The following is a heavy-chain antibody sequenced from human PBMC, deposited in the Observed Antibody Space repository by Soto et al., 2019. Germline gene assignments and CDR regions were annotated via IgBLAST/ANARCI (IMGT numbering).Heavy chain of an antibody. D-gene: IGHD3-10*01. CDR2: INPNSGGT. J-gene: IGHJ6*02. V-gene: IGHV1-2*04. Sequence: ASVTVSCKASGYTFTGYYMHWVRQAPGQGLEWMGWINPNSGGTNYAQKFQGWVTMTRDTSISTAYMELSRLRSDDTAVYYCARSNEYYYGSGSYYNDYYYGMDVWGQGTTVIVSS. CDR3: ARSNEYYYGSGSYYNDYYYGMDV. CDR1: GYTFTGYY.